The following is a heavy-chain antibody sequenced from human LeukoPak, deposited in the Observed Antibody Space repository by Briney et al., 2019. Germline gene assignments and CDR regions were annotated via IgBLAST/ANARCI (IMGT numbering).Heavy chain of an antibody. CDR2: ISSSGSTI. V-gene: IGHV3-48*03. Sequence: GGSLRLSCAASGFTFSSYEMNWVRQAPGKGLEWVSYISSSGSTIYYADSVKGRFTISRDNAKNSLYLQMNSLRAEVTALYYCASQSGYSNSWYCFDYWGQGTLVTVSS. CDR3: ASQSGYSNSWYCFDY. J-gene: IGHJ4*02. D-gene: IGHD6-13*01. CDR1: GFTFSSYE.